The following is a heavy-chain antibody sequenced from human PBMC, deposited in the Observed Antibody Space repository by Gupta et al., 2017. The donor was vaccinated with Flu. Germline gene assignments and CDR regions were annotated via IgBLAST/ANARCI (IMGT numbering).Heavy chain of an antibody. CDR2: VSPSGDT. J-gene: IGHJ4*02. Sequence: RQPPGRGLEWIGYVSPSGDTTHSPSLKGRVAMSLDTSKNHFSLRLTSVTAADTAVYFCARSESGNDSGDVWCPGTLATISS. CDR3: ARSESGNDSGDV. V-gene: IGHV4-59*01. D-gene: IGHD2-21*02.